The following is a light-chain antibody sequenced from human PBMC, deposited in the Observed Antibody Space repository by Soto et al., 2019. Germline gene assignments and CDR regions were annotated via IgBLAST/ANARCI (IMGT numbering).Light chain of an antibody. Sequence: DIQMTQSPSTLSASVGDRVTITCRASQSISSWLAWYQQKPGKAPKLLIYKASSLESGVPSRFSGSGSGTEFTPTISSLQPDDFATYYCQQHGGPPETFGQGTKVDIK. CDR3: QQHGGPPET. CDR2: KAS. V-gene: IGKV1-5*03. J-gene: IGKJ1*01. CDR1: QSISSW.